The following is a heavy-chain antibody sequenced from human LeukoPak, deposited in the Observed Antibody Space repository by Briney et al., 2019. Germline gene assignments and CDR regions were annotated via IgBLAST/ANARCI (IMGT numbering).Heavy chain of an antibody. Sequence: ASVKVSCKASGYTFTSYGINWVRQAPGQGLEWMGWISTYNGDTNYAQKLQGRVTITADESTSTAYMELSSLRSEDTAVYYCARDGLDYYDSSGSEGVFDIWGQGTMVTVSS. J-gene: IGHJ3*02. CDR3: ARDGLDYYDSSGSEGVFDI. V-gene: IGHV1-18*01. D-gene: IGHD3-22*01. CDR2: ISTYNGDT. CDR1: GYTFTSYG.